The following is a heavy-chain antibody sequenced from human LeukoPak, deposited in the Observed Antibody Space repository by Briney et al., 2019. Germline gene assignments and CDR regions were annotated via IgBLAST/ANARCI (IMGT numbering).Heavy chain of an antibody. Sequence: GGSLRLSCAASGFTFSSYWMSWVRQAPGKGLEWVANIKQDGNEKHHVDSVKGRFTISRDNAKNSLYLQMNSLRAEDTAVYYCARARYYGSGSPTPAYFDYCGQGTLVTVSS. CDR3: ARARYYGSGSPTPAYFDY. V-gene: IGHV3-7*01. D-gene: IGHD3-10*01. CDR1: GFTFSSYW. J-gene: IGHJ4*02. CDR2: IKQDGNEK.